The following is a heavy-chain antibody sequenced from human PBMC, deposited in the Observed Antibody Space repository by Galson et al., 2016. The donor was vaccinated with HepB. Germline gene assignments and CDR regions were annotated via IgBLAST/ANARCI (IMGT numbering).Heavy chain of an antibody. V-gene: IGHV4-39*01. J-gene: IGHJ5*02. D-gene: IGHD5-24*01. CDR3: ARRRVPATYNYFDP. Sequence: SETLSLTCTVSGGSISSSGYYWSWIRQPPGKGLEWIGDIYYSGNTYYNLSLKTRVTISVNTSKNQSSLKLSSVTVADTAVYYCARRRVPATYNYFDPWGQGTLVTVSS. CDR2: IYYSGNT. CDR1: GGSISSSGYY.